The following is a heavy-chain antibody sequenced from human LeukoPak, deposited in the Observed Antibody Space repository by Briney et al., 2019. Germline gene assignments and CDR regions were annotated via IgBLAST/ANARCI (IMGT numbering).Heavy chain of an antibody. CDR1: GGSISSSSYY. CDR2: IYYSGST. V-gene: IGHV4-39*01. J-gene: IGHJ1*01. CDR3: ARHLLAAVNLEGYFQH. D-gene: IGHD6-13*01. Sequence: KPSETLSLTCTVSGGSISSSSYYWGWIRQPPGKGLEWIGSIYYSGSTYYNPSLKSRVTISVDTSKNQFSLKLSSVTAADTAVYYCARHLLAAVNLEGYFQHWGQGTLVTVSS.